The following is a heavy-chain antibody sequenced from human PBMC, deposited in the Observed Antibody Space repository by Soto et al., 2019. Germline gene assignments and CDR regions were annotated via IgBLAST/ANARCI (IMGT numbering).Heavy chain of an antibody. CDR2: ISGSGDSA. J-gene: IGHJ6*02. CDR1: GFTFSRHA. V-gene: IGHV3-23*01. CDR3: AKAGGSTWDYGMDV. D-gene: IGHD2-15*01. Sequence: EVQLLESGGGLVQPGGSLRLSCAASGFTFSRHAMSWVRQAPGKGLEWVSAISGSGDSAYHADSVKGRFTISRDNSKNTLYLQMHSLRAEDTALYYCAKAGGSTWDYGMDVWGQGTTVTVSS.